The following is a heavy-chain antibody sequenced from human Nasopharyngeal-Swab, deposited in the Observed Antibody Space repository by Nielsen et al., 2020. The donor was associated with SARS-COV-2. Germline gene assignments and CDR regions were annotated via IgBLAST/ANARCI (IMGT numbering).Heavy chain of an antibody. D-gene: IGHD4-17*01. CDR2: INSDGRRT. Sequence: GESLKISCAASGFTFSSYWMHWVRHAPGKGLVWVSRINSDGRRTSYADSVKGRFTISRDNAKNTLYLQMNSLRAEDTAVYYCARDLRDVSDYGDYVPFDYWGQGTLVTVSS. CDR1: GFTFSSYW. V-gene: IGHV3-74*01. J-gene: IGHJ4*02. CDR3: ARDLRDVSDYGDYVPFDY.